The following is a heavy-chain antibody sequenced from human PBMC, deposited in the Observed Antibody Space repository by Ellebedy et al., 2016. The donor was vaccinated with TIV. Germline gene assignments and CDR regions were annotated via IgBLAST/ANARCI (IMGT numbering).Heavy chain of an antibody. J-gene: IGHJ3*02. V-gene: IGHV4-59*01. CDR3: ARWGLGSIRAFDI. CDR1: GDSIRNYY. CDR2: MHHSGNT. D-gene: IGHD7-27*01. Sequence: GSLRLSCAVSGDSIRNYYWNWIRQPPGKGLEWIGYMHHSGNTNYNPSLKTRVTTSIDTSKNQFSLKLSSVTAADTAVYYCARWGLGSIRAFDIWGQGTMVTVSS.